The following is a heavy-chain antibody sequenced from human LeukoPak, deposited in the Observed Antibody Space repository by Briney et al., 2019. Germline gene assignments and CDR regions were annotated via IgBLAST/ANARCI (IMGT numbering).Heavy chain of an antibody. Sequence: GGSLRLSCAASGFTFDDYAMHWVRQAPGKGLEWVSGISWNSGSIGYADSVKGRFTISRDNAKNSLYLQMNSLRAEDTALYYCAKDTGSSLTSNWFDPWGQGTPVNVSS. D-gene: IGHD1-14*01. J-gene: IGHJ5*02. CDR3: AKDTGSSLTSNWFDP. V-gene: IGHV3-9*01. CDR2: ISWNSGSI. CDR1: GFTFDDYA.